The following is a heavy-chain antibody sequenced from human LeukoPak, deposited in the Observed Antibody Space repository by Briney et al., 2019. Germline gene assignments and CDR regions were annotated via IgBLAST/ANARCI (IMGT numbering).Heavy chain of an antibody. CDR2: ISGSGGST. Sequence: PGGSLRLSCAASGFTFSSYAMSWVRQAPGKGLEWVSAISGSGGSTYYADSVKGRFTISRDNSKNTLYLQMNSLRAEDTAVYYCTRDKGRLQWPSNAFDIWGQGTMVTVSS. V-gene: IGHV3-23*01. D-gene: IGHD5-24*01. J-gene: IGHJ3*02. CDR3: TRDKGRLQWPSNAFDI. CDR1: GFTFSSYA.